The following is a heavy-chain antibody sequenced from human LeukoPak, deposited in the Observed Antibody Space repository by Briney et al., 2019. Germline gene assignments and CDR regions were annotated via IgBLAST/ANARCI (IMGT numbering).Heavy chain of an antibody. J-gene: IGHJ6*02. V-gene: IGHV3-64*02. CDR3: ARGNRENYYYGLDV. CDR1: GFTFSSYA. Sequence: GGSLRLSCAASGFTFSSYAMHWVRQAPGKGLDYVSAINSNGGSTYYADSVKGRFTISRDNSKNTLYLQMGSLRAEDMAVYYCARGNRENYYYGLDVWGQGTTVTVSS. CDR2: INSNGGST.